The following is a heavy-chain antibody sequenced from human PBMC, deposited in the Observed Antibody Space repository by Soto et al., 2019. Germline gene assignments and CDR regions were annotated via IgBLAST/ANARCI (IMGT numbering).Heavy chain of an antibody. CDR1: GGSISSGGYY. CDR2: IYYSGTT. J-gene: IGHJ4*02. Sequence: PSETLYLTCTVSGGSISSGGYYWSWIRQHPGKGLEWIGYIYYSGTTYYNPSLKSRVTISLDTSKNQFSLKLSSVTAADTAVYYCARESREYYFDYWGQGTLVTVSS. CDR3: ARESREYYFDY. V-gene: IGHV4-31*03.